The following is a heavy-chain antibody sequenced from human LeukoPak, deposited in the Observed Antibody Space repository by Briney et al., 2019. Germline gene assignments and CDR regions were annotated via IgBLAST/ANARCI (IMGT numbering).Heavy chain of an antibody. CDR1: GFTFSSYW. Sequence: GSLRLSCAASGFTFSSYWMSWVRQPPGKGLEWMGEIYRRGSTNYNPSLKSRVTISVDTSKNQFSLKLTSVSAADTAVYYCARGDEYSSVPWYYYYMDVWGKGTTVAVSS. CDR3: ARGDEYSSVPWYYYYMDV. D-gene: IGHD6-6*01. V-gene: IGHV4-34*01. CDR2: IYRRGST. J-gene: IGHJ6*03.